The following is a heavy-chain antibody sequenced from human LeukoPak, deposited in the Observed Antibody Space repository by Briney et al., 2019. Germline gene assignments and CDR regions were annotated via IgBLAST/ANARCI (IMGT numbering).Heavy chain of an antibody. Sequence: GGSLRLSCAASGFTFSSYSMNWVRQAPGKGLEWVSYINTGSSTMYYADSVKGRFTISRDNAKNSLYLQMNSLRVEDTAVYYCARDTMVRGVLSSIYWGQGTLVTVSS. CDR3: ARDTMVRGVLSSIY. CDR1: GFTFSSYS. J-gene: IGHJ4*02. D-gene: IGHD3-10*01. V-gene: IGHV3-48*04. CDR2: INTGSSTM.